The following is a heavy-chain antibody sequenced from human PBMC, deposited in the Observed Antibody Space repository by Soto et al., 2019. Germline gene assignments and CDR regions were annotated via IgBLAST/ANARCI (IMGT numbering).Heavy chain of an antibody. CDR2: IYYSGST. V-gene: IGHV4-61*01. D-gene: IGHD6-13*01. CDR1: GGSVSSGSYY. J-gene: IGHJ6*02. CDR3: AREVAAASYYYHGMDV. Sequence: PSETXSLTCTVSGGSVSSGSYYWSWIRQPPGKGLEWIGYIYYSGSTNYNPSLKSRVTISVDTSKNQFSLKLSSVTAADTAVYYCAREVAAASYYYHGMDVWGQGTTVTSP.